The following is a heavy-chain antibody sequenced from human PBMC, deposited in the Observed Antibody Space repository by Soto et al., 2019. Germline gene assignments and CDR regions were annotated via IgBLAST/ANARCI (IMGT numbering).Heavy chain of an antibody. Sequence: QVQLVQSGAEVKKPGSSVKVSCKASGGTFSSYAISWVRQAPGQGLEWMGGIIPIFGTANYAQKFQGRVTITADESTSTAYMELSSLRSEDTAVYYCVRDYSSSSEADYYYYGMDVWGQGTTVTVSS. CDR2: IIPIFGTA. V-gene: IGHV1-69*01. CDR3: VRDYSSSSEADYYYYGMDV. CDR1: GGTFSSYA. J-gene: IGHJ6*02. D-gene: IGHD6-6*01.